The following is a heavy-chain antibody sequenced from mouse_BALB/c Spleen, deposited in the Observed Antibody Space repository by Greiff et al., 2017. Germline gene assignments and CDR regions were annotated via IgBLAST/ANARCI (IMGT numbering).Heavy chain of an antibody. CDR3: ATGSSYGFAY. Sequence: EVQLVESGGGLVQPGGSRKLSCAASGFTFSSFGMHWVLQAPEKGLEWVAYISSGSSTIYYADTVKGRFTISRDNPKNTLFLQMTSLRSEDTAMYYCATGSSYGFAYWGQGTLVTVSA. D-gene: IGHD1-1*01. CDR2: ISSGSSTI. J-gene: IGHJ3*01. V-gene: IGHV5-17*02. CDR1: GFTFSSFG.